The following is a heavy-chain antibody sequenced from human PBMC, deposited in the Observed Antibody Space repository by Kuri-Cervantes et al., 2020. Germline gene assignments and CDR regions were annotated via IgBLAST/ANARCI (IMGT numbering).Heavy chain of an antibody. J-gene: IGHJ1*01. D-gene: IGHD3-22*01. Sequence: GESLKISCGDSGFTFSRHDIHWVRQRTGKGLEWVSSIGFPGDTHYPGSVKGRFSISRDNSKNTLYLQMNSLRAVDTAVYYWARDRDPRVVFIGYFQHWGQGTLVTVSS. V-gene: IGHV3-13*01. CDR2: IGFPGDT. CDR1: GFTFSRHD. CDR3: ARDRDPRVVFIGYFQH.